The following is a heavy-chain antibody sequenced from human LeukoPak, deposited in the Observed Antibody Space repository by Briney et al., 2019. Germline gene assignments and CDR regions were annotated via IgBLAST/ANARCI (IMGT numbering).Heavy chain of an antibody. Sequence: GGSLRLSCAASGFTFSSYAMSWVRQAPGKGLEWVSAISGSGGSTYYADSVKGRFTISRDNSKNTLYLQMNSLRAKDTAVYYCAKDLGVWTYYYDSSGYYFDYWGQGTLVTVSS. D-gene: IGHD3-22*01. CDR3: AKDLGVWTYYYDSSGYYFDY. J-gene: IGHJ4*02. CDR1: GFTFSSYA. V-gene: IGHV3-23*01. CDR2: ISGSGGST.